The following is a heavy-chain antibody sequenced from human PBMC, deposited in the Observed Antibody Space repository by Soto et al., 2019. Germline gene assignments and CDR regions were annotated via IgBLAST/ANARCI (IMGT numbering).Heavy chain of an antibody. Sequence: TLSLTCTVSVGSISSGDYYWSWIRQPPGKGLEWIGYIYYSGSTYYNPSLKSRVTISVDTSKNQFSLKLSSVTAADTAVYYCASLTGTISRGDYGMDVWGQGTTVTVSS. CDR1: VGSISSGDYY. V-gene: IGHV4-30-4*01. J-gene: IGHJ6*02. CDR2: IYYSGST. CDR3: ASLTGTISRGDYGMDV. D-gene: IGHD3-9*01.